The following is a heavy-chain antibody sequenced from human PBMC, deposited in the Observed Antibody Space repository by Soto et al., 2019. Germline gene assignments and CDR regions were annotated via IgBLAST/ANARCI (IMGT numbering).Heavy chain of an antibody. Sequence: GGSLRLSCAASGFTFSSYAMHWVRQAPGKGLEWVAVMSYDGSNKYYADSVKGRFTISRDNSKNTLYLQMNSLRAEDTAVYYCAREGAYDFWSGYYTGYSYYGKDVWGQGTTVTVSS. J-gene: IGHJ6*02. D-gene: IGHD3-3*01. CDR2: MSYDGSNK. CDR3: AREGAYDFWSGYYTGYSYYGKDV. CDR1: GFTFSSYA. V-gene: IGHV3-30-3*01.